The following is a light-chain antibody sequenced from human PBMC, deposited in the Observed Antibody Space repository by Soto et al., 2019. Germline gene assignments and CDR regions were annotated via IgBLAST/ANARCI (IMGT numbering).Light chain of an antibody. Sequence: QSALTQPPSVSGSPGQSVTISCTGTSSDVGNYNRVSWYQQPPGTAPKLMIYEVSNRPSGVPARFSGSKSGNTASLTISGLQAEDEADYYCAAWDDSLSGRVVFGGGTKVTVL. J-gene: IGLJ2*01. CDR3: AAWDDSLSGRVV. CDR1: SSDVGNYNR. V-gene: IGLV2-18*01. CDR2: EVS.